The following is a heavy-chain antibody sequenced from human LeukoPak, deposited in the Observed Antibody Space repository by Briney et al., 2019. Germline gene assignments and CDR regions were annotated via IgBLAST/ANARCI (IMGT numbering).Heavy chain of an antibody. CDR2: IYYSGST. CDR3: ASQNKFQEVAADNWFDP. CDR1: GGSISSSSYY. V-gene: IGHV4-39*07. D-gene: IGHD6-13*01. Sequence: PETLSLTCTVSGGSISSSSYYWDWIRQPPGKGLEWIGNIYYSGSTYYNPSLESRVTISVDTSKNQFSLKLSSVTAADTAVYYCASQNKFQEVAADNWFDPWGQGTLVTVSS. J-gene: IGHJ5*02.